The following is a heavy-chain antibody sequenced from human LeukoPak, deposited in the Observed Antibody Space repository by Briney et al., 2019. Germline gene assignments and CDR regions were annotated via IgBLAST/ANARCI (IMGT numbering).Heavy chain of an antibody. Sequence: GGSLRLSCAASGFTFSSHWMSWVRQAPGKGLEWVANIKQDGREKYSVDSVKGRFTISRDNAKNSLYLQMNSLRAEDTAVYYCARVEDYDILTGFDYWGQGTLVTVSS. J-gene: IGHJ4*02. V-gene: IGHV3-7*01. D-gene: IGHD3-9*01. CDR1: GFTFSSHW. CDR3: ARVEDYDILTGFDY. CDR2: IKQDGREK.